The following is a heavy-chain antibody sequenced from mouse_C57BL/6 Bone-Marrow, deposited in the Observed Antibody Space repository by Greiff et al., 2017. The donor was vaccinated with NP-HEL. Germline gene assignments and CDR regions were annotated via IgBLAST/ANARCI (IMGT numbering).Heavy chain of an antibody. CDR1: GCTFTSYW. CDR2: IYPGSGST. CDR3: ARYHYGSSHYYAMDY. V-gene: IGHV1-55*01. Sequence: QVQLQQPGAELVKPGASVKMSCKASGCTFTSYWITWVKQRPGQGLEWIGDIYPGSGSTNYNEKFKSKATLTVDTSSSTAYMQLSSLTSEDSAVYYGARYHYGSSHYYAMDYWGQGTSVTVSS. J-gene: IGHJ4*01. D-gene: IGHD1-1*01.